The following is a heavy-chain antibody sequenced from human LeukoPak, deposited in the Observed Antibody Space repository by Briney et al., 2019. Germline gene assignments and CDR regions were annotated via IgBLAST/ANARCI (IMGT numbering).Heavy chain of an antibody. CDR1: GFTFTSYW. D-gene: IGHD1-26*01. CDR3: VYGGSYYVA. J-gene: IGHJ5*02. Sequence: GGSLRLSCAASGFTFTSYWMTWVRQAPGTGLELVANIKEDGSEKYYVDSVKGRFTISRDNAKNSLYLRMNSLRAEDTAVYYCVYGGSYYVAWGQGTLVTVSS. V-gene: IGHV3-7*01. CDR2: IKEDGSEK.